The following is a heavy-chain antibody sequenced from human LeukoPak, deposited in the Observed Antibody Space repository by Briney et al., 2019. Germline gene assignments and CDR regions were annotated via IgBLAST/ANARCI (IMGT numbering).Heavy chain of an antibody. Sequence: GGSLRLSCVASGFPFSSYTMNWVRQAPGKGLEWVSSISSSSSYKYYADSVKGRFTVSRDNARNSLYLQMNSLRAEDTAVYYCARGMYSYGYWPFGYWGQGTLVTVSS. V-gene: IGHV3-21*01. J-gene: IGHJ4*02. D-gene: IGHD5-18*01. CDR3: ARGMYSYGYWPFGY. CDR1: GFPFSSYT. CDR2: ISSSSSYK.